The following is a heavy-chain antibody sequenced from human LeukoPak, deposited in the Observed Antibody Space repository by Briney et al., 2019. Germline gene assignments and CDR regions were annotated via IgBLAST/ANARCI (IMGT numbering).Heavy chain of an antibody. CDR1: GGSISSGSYC. CDR2: IYTGGTT. V-gene: IGHV4-61*02. CDR3: AREARTRLRYFDWLLGDAFDI. J-gene: IGHJ3*02. D-gene: IGHD3-9*01. Sequence: PAETLSLAWTVSGGSISSGSYCWSWIRQPAGKGLEWIGLIYTGGTTNYNHSFKSRVTISGDTSKNQFSMKLSSVTAADTAVYYCAREARTRLRYFDWLLGDAFDIWGQGTMVTVSS.